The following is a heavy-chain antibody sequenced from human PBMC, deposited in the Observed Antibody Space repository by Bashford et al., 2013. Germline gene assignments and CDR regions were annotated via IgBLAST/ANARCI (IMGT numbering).Heavy chain of an antibody. Sequence: VRQAPGKGLEWVSGISVSGTSTFYADSVKGRFTVSRDNSKNTLYLQMSGLRAEDTAVYYCAKTQIENTGWPDWNFDLWGRGTLVTVSS. CDR3: AKTQIENTGWPDWNFDL. V-gene: IGHV3-23*01. CDR2: ISVSGTST. D-gene: IGHD6-19*01. J-gene: IGHJ2*01.